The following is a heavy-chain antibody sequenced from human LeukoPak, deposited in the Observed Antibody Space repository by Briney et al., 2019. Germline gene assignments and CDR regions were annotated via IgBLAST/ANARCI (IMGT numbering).Heavy chain of an antibody. Sequence: GGSLRLSCAASGFSFNSDWMDWVRQAPGKGLEWVANIKHDESEKNYLDSVKGRFTISRDNAQNSLYLQMNGLRVEDTAVYYCTRRLDDWGQGTLATVSS. CDR2: IKHDESEK. D-gene: IGHD3-16*01. V-gene: IGHV3-7*01. J-gene: IGHJ4*02. CDR1: GFSFNSDW. CDR3: TRRLDD.